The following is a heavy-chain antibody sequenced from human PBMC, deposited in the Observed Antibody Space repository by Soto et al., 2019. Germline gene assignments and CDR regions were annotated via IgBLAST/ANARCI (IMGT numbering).Heavy chain of an antibody. CDR1: GGSISSGDYY. CDR3: AREPELHYYDSSIEFDP. CDR2: IYYSGST. V-gene: IGHV4-30-4*01. D-gene: IGHD3-22*01. Sequence: SETLSLTCTVSGGSISSGDYYWSWIRQPPGKGLEWIGYIYYSGSTYYNPSLKSRVTISVDTSKNQFSLKLSSVTAADTAVYYCAREPELHYYDSSIEFDPWGQGTLVTVSS. J-gene: IGHJ5*02.